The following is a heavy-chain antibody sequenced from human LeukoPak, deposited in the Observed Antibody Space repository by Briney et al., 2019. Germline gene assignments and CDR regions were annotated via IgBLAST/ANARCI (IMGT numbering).Heavy chain of an antibody. J-gene: IGHJ4*02. CDR3: TPG. V-gene: IGHV3-74*01. CDR2: INGDGTVT. Sequence: GGSLRLSCAVSGFTLRNYWMHWVRQAPGKGLVWVSRINGDGTVTFYADSVKGRFTISRDNAKNTLFLQMNSLRAEDTAVYYCTPGGGRGTLVTVSS. CDR1: GFTLRNYW. D-gene: IGHD3-10*01.